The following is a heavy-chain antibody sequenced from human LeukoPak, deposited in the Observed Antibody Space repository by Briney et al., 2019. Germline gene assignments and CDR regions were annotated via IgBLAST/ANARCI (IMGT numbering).Heavy chain of an antibody. Sequence: GGSLRLSCAASGFTFTSYSMNWVRQAPGKGLEWVASITVSSSHIYYAASVMGRFTISRDNSKNTLYLQMNSLRAEDTAVYYCARSGGYSRNWFDPWGQGTLVTVSS. D-gene: IGHD6-13*01. J-gene: IGHJ5*02. CDR1: GFTFTSYS. CDR3: ARSGGYSRNWFDP. CDR2: ITVSSSHI. V-gene: IGHV3-21*01.